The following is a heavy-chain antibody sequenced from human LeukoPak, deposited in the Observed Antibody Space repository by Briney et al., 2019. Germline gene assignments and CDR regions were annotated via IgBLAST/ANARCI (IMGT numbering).Heavy chain of an antibody. D-gene: IGHD3-3*01. CDR1: GYTFTSYD. CDR2: MNPNSGNT. CDR3: ARADRTYYDFWSGYYPNWFDP. V-gene: IGHV1-8*03. J-gene: IGHJ5*02. Sequence: ASVKVSCKASGYTFTSYDINWVRQATGQGLEWMGWMNPNSGNTGYAQKFQGRVTITRNTSISTAYMELSSLRSEDTAVYYCARADRTYYDFWSGYYPNWFDPWGQGTLVTVSS.